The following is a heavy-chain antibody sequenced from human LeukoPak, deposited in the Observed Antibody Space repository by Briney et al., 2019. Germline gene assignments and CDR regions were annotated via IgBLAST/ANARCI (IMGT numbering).Heavy chain of an antibody. CDR3: ARDQTYGDYSTPYGMDV. D-gene: IGHD4-17*01. CDR2: IYYSGST. CDR1: GVSISSGGYY. Sequence: SQTLSLTCTVSGVSISSGGYYWSWIRQHPGKGLEWIGYIYYSGSTYYNPSLKSRVTISVDTSKNQFSLKLSSVAAADTAVYYCARDQTYGDYSTPYGMDVWGQGTTVTVSS. J-gene: IGHJ6*02. V-gene: IGHV4-31*03.